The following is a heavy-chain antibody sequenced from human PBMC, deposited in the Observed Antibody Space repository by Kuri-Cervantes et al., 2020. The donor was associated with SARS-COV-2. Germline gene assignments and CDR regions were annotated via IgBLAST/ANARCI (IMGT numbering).Heavy chain of an antibody. D-gene: IGHD3-3*01. CDR1: GYTFTSYA. V-gene: IGHV1-3*01. CDR2: INAGNGNT. CDR3: ARDSNKRLFWEVLSLGDAFDI. J-gene: IGHJ3*02. Sequence: ASVKVSCKASGYTFTSYAMHWVRQAPGQRLEWMGWINAGNGNTKYSQKFQGRVTITRDTSASTAYMELSSLRSEDTAVYYCARDSNKRLFWEVLSLGDAFDIWGQGTMVTVSS.